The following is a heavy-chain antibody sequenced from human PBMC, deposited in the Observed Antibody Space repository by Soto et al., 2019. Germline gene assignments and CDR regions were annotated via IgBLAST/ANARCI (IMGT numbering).Heavy chain of an antibody. D-gene: IGHD2-2*01. CDR2: MRGSGSYT. CDR3: AAFRFCTSTSCYGRQVGF. V-gene: IGHV3-23*01. J-gene: IGHJ4*02. Sequence: EVQLLESGGGLGQPGGSLRLSCAASGFTFSSYAMSWVRQAPGKGLEWVSIMRGSGSYTYYEDSGEGQFAITRNTSNNMLYLQMAELRDETSALYYGAAFRFCTSTSCYGRQVGFWGQGTLVTVSS. CDR1: GFTFSSYA.